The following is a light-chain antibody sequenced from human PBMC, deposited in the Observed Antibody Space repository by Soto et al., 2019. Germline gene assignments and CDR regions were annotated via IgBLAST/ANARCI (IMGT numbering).Light chain of an antibody. J-gene: IGKJ4*01. Sequence: EIVLTQSPATLSLSPGKRATLSCRASQNVHSYLAWYQQKPGQAPRLLIYDASNRATGIPVRLGGSGSWTDFNLTISSLEPEDFAVYYCQQRSVWPVTFGGGTKVEIE. V-gene: IGKV3-11*01. CDR2: DAS. CDR3: QQRSVWPVT. CDR1: QNVHSY.